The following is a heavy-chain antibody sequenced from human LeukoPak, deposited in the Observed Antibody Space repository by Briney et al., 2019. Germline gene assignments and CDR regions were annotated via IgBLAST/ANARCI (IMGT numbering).Heavy chain of an antibody. CDR2: INHSGST. J-gene: IGHJ4*02. V-gene: IGHV4-34*01. CDR1: GGSFSGYY. D-gene: IGHD5-18*01. CDR3: ARWSGYSYGFLRY. Sequence: SETLSLTCAVYGGSFSGYYWSWIRQPPGKGLEWIGEINHSGSTNYNPSLKSRVTISVDTSKNQFSLKLSSVTAVDTAVYYCARWSGYSYGFLRYWGQGTLVTVSS.